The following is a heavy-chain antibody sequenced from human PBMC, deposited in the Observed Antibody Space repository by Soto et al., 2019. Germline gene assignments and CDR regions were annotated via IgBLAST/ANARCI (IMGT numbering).Heavy chain of an antibody. Sequence: GGSLRLSCAASGFTFSSYWMSWVRQAPGKGLEWVANIKQDGSEKYYVDSVKGRFTISRDNAKNSLYLQMNSLRAEDTAVYYCARRARGYCSSTSCYVPFDYWGQGTLVTVSS. V-gene: IGHV3-7*01. CDR1: GFTFSSYW. D-gene: IGHD2-2*01. CDR2: IKQDGSEK. J-gene: IGHJ4*02. CDR3: ARRARGYCSSTSCYVPFDY.